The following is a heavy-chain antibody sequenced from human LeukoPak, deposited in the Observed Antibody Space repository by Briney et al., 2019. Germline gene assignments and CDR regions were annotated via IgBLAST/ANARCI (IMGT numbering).Heavy chain of an antibody. J-gene: IGHJ4*02. D-gene: IGHD4-17*01. V-gene: IGHV3-20*04. CDR1: GFTVSDHY. Sequence: PGGSLRLSCVVSGFTVSDHYMSWVRQAPGKGLEWVSGLNWDGGTTGHADSVKGRFTISRGNAKNSLYLQMNSLRAEDTALYYCARAQTYGDYRLLLDYWGQGTLVTVSS. CDR2: LNWDGGTT. CDR3: ARAQTYGDYRLLLDY.